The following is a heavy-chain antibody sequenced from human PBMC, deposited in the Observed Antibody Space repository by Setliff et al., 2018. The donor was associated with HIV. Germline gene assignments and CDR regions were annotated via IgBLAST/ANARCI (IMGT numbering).Heavy chain of an antibody. CDR3: ARGSESFXXXDN. CDR1: GFSLSPRGMS. CDR2: IDWDDAK. D-gene: IGHD3-10*01. Sequence: GSGPTLVNPTQTLTLTCTFSGFSLSPRGMSVXXIRQPPGKALEWLARIDWDDAKYYSTSLKTRLTISKDTSKNQVVLTMTNMDPVDTPTYLCARGSESFXXXDNLGPGTLVTVSS. V-gene: IGHV2-70*11. J-gene: IGHJ4*02.